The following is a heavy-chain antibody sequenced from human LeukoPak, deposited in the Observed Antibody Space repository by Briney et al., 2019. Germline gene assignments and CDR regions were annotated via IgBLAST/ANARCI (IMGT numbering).Heavy chain of an antibody. D-gene: IGHD2-2*01. Sequence: ASVKVSCKASGYTFTSYGISWVRQAPGQGLEWVGWISAYNGNTNYAQKLQGRVTMTTDTSTSTAYMELRSLRSDDTAVYYCARDGDIVVVPAAILGWFDPWGQGTLVTVSS. CDR3: ARDGDIVVVPAAILGWFDP. CDR1: GYTFTSYG. J-gene: IGHJ5*02. CDR2: ISAYNGNT. V-gene: IGHV1-18*01.